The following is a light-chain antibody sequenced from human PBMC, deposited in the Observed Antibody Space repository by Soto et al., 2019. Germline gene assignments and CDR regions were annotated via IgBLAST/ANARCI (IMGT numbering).Light chain of an antibody. CDR3: QQYNNWPPIT. Sequence: EIVMTQSPATLSVSPGVRATLSCRASQSVSSNLAWYQQKPGQARRLLLYGASTRATGIPARFSGSGSGTEFTLTLSSLQSEDFAVYYCQQYNNWPPITVGQGTRLEIK. V-gene: IGKV3-15*01. CDR2: GAS. CDR1: QSVSSN. J-gene: IGKJ5*01.